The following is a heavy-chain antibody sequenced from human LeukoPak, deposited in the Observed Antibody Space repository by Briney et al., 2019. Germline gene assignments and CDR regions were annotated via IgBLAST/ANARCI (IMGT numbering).Heavy chain of an antibody. D-gene: IGHD6-19*01. J-gene: IGHJ4*02. CDR3: VRTEVSSGSEDY. Sequence: PSQTLSLTCTVSGGSIISGAYYWSWIRQPPGKGLEWIGYIYYSGSTYYNPSLKSRVTISLDTSKNQFSLKLSSVTAADTAVYYCVRTEVSSGSEDYWGQGTLVTVSS. CDR2: IYYSGST. CDR1: GGSIISGAYY. V-gene: IGHV4-30-4*08.